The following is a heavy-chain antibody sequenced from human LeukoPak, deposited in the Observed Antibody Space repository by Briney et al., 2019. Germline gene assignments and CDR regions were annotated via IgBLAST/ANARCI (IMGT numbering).Heavy chain of an antibody. CDR3: ARDGYGDYESAFDI. CDR2: ISSSSSYI. V-gene: IGHV3-21*01. D-gene: IGHD4-17*01. CDR1: GFTFSSYS. J-gene: IGHJ3*02. Sequence: GRSLRLSCAASGFTFSSYSMNWVRQAPGKGLEWVSSISSSSSYIYYADSMKGRFTISRDNTKNSLYLQMNSRRAEDTAVYYCARDGYGDYESAFDIWGQGTMVTVSS.